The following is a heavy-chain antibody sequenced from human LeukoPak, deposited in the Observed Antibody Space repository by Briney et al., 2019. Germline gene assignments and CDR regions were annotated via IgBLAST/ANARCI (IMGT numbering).Heavy chain of an antibody. V-gene: IGHV4-39*02. D-gene: IGHD4-17*01. CDR2: IYYTGIT. CDR3: AREGYGDYAMDLDYYYYGMDV. CDR1: GGSISSSSYY. J-gene: IGHJ6*02. Sequence: SETLSLTCTVSGGSISSSSYYWGWIRQPPGKGLKWIGSIYYTGITYYNPSLKSRVTISLDTSKNQFSLKLSSVTAADTAVYYCAREGYGDYAMDLDYYYYGMDVWGQGTTVTVSS.